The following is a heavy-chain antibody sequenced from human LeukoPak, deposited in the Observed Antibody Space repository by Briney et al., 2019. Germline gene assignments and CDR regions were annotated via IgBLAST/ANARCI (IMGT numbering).Heavy chain of an antibody. CDR1: GFTFSSYA. Sequence: PGRSLRLSCAASGFTFSSYAMHWVRQAPGKGLEWVAVISYDGSNKYYADSVKGRFTISRDNSKNTLYLQMNSLRAEDTAVYYCARDHLNKHASDYWGQGTLVTVSS. V-gene: IGHV3-30-3*01. D-gene: IGHD2-21*01. CDR3: ARDHLNKHASDY. CDR2: ISYDGSNK. J-gene: IGHJ4*02.